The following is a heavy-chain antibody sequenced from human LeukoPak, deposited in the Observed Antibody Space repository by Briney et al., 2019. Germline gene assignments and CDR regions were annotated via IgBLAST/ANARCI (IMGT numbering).Heavy chain of an antibody. V-gene: IGHV4-59*01. J-gene: IGHJ5*02. CDR1: GGSISSYY. CDR3: PRGRRVGATSRWFEP. CDR2: IYYSGST. D-gene: IGHD1-26*01. Sequence: PETLSLTCTVSGGSISSYYCGWVRQPPGKGLGWIGYIYYSGSTNYNPSLKSRVTISVDTSKNQLSLKLSAVTAADPAVYYCPRGRRVGATSRWFEPWGEGTLVTVPS.